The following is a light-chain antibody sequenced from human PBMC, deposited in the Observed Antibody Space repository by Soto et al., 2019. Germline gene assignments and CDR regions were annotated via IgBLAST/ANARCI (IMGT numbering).Light chain of an antibody. CDR1: QSVLHSSNYKNY. V-gene: IGKV4-1*01. CDR3: QQYYSTPLT. Sequence: DIVMTQSPDSLAVSLGERATINCKSSQSVLHSSNYKNYLTWYQQKPGQPPKMLIYWASTREFGVPDRFSGSGSGTDFTLTISSLQAEDVGVYYCQQYYSTPLTFGGGTKVDI. CDR2: WAS. J-gene: IGKJ4*01.